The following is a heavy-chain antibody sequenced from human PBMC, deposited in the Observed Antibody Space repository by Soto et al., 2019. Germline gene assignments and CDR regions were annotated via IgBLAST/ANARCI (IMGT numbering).Heavy chain of an antibody. V-gene: IGHV3-23*01. CDR2: ISGSGGST. CDR3: AKDRWAGIGELFYYYYYGMDV. CDR1: GFTFSSYA. D-gene: IGHD3-10*01. J-gene: IGHJ6*02. Sequence: EVQLLESGGGLVQPGGSLRLSCAASGFTFSSYAMSWVRQAPGKGLEWVSAISGSGGSTYYADSVKGRFTISRDNSKNTLYLQMNSLRAEDTAVYYCAKDRWAGIGELFYYYYYGMDVWGQGTTVTVSS.